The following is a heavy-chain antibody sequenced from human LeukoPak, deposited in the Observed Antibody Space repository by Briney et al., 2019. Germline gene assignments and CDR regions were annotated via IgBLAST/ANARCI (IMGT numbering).Heavy chain of an antibody. V-gene: IGHV3-30*02. CDR3: ARDQAGSGHYADY. D-gene: IGHD3-10*01. J-gene: IGHJ4*02. CDR2: IRYDGSSK. Sequence: AGSLRLSCAASGFTFSNYAMHWVRQAPGKGLEWLAYIRYDGSSKYYADFVKGRFTISRDYSKNTLYLHMNSLRAEDTAVYYCARDQAGSGHYADYWGQGTLVTVSS. CDR1: GFTFSNYA.